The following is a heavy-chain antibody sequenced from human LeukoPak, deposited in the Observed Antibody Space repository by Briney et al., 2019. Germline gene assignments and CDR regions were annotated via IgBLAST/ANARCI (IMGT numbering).Heavy chain of an antibody. J-gene: IGHJ4*02. CDR2: ISSSSSYI. Sequence: GGSLRLSCAASGFTFSSYSMNWVLQAPGTALDWLSSISSSSSYIYYAVSVTGRSTTSRDNAKNSLYLQMTSLTSEDTLLHYCAREMATIMAYFDFWGQGTLVTVSS. D-gene: IGHD5-24*01. CDR1: GFTFSSYS. V-gene: IGHV3-21*01. CDR3: AREMATIMAYFDF.